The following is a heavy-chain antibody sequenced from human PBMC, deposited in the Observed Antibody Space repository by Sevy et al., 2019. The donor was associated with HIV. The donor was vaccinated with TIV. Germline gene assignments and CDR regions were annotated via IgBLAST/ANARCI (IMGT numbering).Heavy chain of an antibody. Sequence: GGSLRLSCAASGFTFSSYSMNWVRQAPGKGLEWVSYISSSSSTIYYADVVKGRFTISRDNAKNSRYLQMNSLRDEDTAVYYCARTKLAYYFDYWGQGTLVTVSS. CDR3: ARTKLAYYFDY. D-gene: IGHD1-1*01. V-gene: IGHV3-48*02. CDR2: ISSSSSTI. J-gene: IGHJ4*02. CDR1: GFTFSSYS.